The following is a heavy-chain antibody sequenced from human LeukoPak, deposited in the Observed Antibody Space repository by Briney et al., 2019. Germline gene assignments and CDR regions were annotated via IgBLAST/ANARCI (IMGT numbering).Heavy chain of an antibody. CDR2: ISGSGGSK. Sequence: PGVSLRLSCAASGFTFSSYAMSWVRQAPGKGLEWVSAISGSGGSKYYADSVKGRFTISRDNSKNTLYLQMNSLRAEDTAVYYCAKGRGHVLRYFDWLLDYWGQGTLVTVSS. CDR1: GFTFSSYA. CDR3: AKGRGHVLRYFDWLLDY. D-gene: IGHD3-9*01. J-gene: IGHJ4*02. V-gene: IGHV3-23*01.